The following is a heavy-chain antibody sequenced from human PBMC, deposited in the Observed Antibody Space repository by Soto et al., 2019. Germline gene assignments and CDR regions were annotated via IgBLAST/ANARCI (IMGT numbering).Heavy chain of an antibody. V-gene: IGHV3-30*18. CDR1: GFTFSSYG. J-gene: IGHJ6*02. Sequence: GGSLRLSCAASGFTFSSYGMHWVRQAPGKGLEWVAVISYDGSNKYYADSVKGRFTISRDNSKKKLYLQMNSLRAEDTAVYYCAKVISRFTIFAPMDVWGQGTTVTVSS. CDR2: ISYDGSNK. CDR3: AKVISRFTIFAPMDV. D-gene: IGHD3-3*01.